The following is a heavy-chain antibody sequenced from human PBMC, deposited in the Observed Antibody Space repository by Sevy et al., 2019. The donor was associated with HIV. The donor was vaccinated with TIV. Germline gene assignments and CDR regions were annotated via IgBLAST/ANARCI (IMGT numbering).Heavy chain of an antibody. CDR2: ISGSGGST. CDR1: GFTFSSYA. V-gene: IGHV3-23*01. CDR3: AKDSPDSGSYYSRSYYYNYYGMDV. D-gene: IGHD3-10*01. Sequence: GGSLRLSCAASGFTFSSYAMSWVRQAPGKGLEWVSAISGSGGSTYYADSVKGRFTISRDNSKNTLYLQMNSLRAEDTAVYYCAKDSPDSGSYYSRSYYYNYYGMDVRGQGTTVTVSS. J-gene: IGHJ6*02.